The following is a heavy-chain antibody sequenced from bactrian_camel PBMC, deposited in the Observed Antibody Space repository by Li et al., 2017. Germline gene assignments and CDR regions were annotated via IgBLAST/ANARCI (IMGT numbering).Heavy chain of an antibody. V-gene: IGHV3S55*01. CDR2: IDSDGST. Sequence: HVQLVESGGGSVQAGGSLRLSCAASGHTYSSYCMAWFRQVPGLEREGVAAIDSDGSTSYADSVKARFTISQDNAKNTLYLQMNSLEIEDSAVYHCAPDPRGSAYWGQGTQVTVS. J-gene: IGHJ4*01. D-gene: IGHD3*01. CDR3: APDPRGSAY. CDR1: GHTYSSYC.